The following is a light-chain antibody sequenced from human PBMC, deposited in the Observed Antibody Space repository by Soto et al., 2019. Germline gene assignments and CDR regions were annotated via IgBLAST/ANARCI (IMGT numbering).Light chain of an antibody. CDR1: SSNIGAGYD. J-gene: IGLJ3*02. CDR3: QSYDSSLSGWV. V-gene: IGLV1-40*01. Sequence: QSALTQPPSVSGAPGQRVTISCTGSSSNIGAGYDVHWYQQLPGTAPKLLIYGNSNRPSGVPDRFSGSKSGTSASLAITGLQAEDEADYYCQSYDSSLSGWVFGGGTKLPS. CDR2: GNS.